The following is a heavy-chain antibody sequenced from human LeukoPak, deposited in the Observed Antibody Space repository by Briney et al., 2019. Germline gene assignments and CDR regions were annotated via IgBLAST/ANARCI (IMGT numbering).Heavy chain of an antibody. CDR1: GYTFTGYY. Sequence: ASVKVSCKASGYTFTGYYMRWVRQAPGQGLEWVGWINPNSGGTNYAQKFQGRVTMTRDTSISTAYMELSRLRSDDTAVYYCARDLQVVPYEHVYFDYWGQGTLVTVSS. CDR3: ARDLQVVPYEHVYFDY. V-gene: IGHV1-2*02. J-gene: IGHJ4*02. CDR2: INPNSGGT. D-gene: IGHD2-2*01.